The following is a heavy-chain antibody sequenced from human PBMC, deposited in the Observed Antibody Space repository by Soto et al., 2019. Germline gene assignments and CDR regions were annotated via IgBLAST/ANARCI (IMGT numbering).Heavy chain of an antibody. D-gene: IGHD4-4*01. V-gene: IGHV3-23*01. J-gene: IGHJ5*02. CDR3: AKGATTVNTGYVEP. Sequence: AGSLRLSCAASGFTISHYAMTWVRQAPGKGLEWVSSISNSGGNTYYADSVKGRFTISRDNSKNTVNLQMNSLRVEDTAVYYCAKGATTVNTGYVEPWGQGALVTVSS. CDR2: ISNSGGNT. CDR1: GFTISHYA.